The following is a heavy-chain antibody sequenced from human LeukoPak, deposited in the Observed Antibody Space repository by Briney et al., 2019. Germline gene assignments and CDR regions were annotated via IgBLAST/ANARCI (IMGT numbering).Heavy chain of an antibody. J-gene: IGHJ4*02. CDR1: GYTLTELS. CDR3: ATGIGSYYDSSAIGDY. V-gene: IGHV1-24*01. CDR2: FDPEDGET. Sequence: ASVKVSCKVSGYTLTELSMHWVRQAPGKGLEWMGGFDPEDGETIYAQKFQGRVTMTRDTSTSTVYMELSSLRSEDTAVYYCATGIGSYYDSSAIGDYWGQGTLVTVSS. D-gene: IGHD3-22*01.